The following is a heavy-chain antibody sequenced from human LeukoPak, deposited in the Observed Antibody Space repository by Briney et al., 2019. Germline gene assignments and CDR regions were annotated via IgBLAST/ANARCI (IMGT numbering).Heavy chain of an antibody. V-gene: IGHV4-59*01. CDR1: GGSISSYY. Sequence: SETLSLTCTVSGGSISSYYWSWIRQPPGKGLEWIGYIYYSGSTNYNPSLKGRVTISVDTSKNQFSLKLSSVTAEDTAVYYCAKDRSYGDYGEVDYWGQGTLVTVSS. J-gene: IGHJ4*02. CDR3: AKDRSYGDYGEVDY. D-gene: IGHD4-17*01. CDR2: IYYSGST.